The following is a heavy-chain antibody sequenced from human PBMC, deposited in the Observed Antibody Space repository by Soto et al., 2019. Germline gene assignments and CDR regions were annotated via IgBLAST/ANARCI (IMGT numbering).Heavy chain of an antibody. D-gene: IGHD3-22*01. Sequence: PSETLSLTCTVSGGSISSGGYYWSWIRQHPGKGLEWIGCIYYSGSTYYNPSLRSRVTISVDTSKNQFSLKLRSVTAADTAVFYCAGLYPYESSGYHLNYWGQGALVTVSS. J-gene: IGHJ4*02. V-gene: IGHV4-39*01. CDR2: IYYSGST. CDR3: AGLYPYESSGYHLNY. CDR1: GGSISSGGYY.